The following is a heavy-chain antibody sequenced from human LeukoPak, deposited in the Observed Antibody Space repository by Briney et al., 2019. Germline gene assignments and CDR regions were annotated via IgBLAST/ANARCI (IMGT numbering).Heavy chain of an antibody. D-gene: IGHD3-22*01. Sequence: SETLSLTCTVSGGSISSYYWSWIRQPPGKGLEWIGYIYYSGGTNYNPSLKSRVTISVDTSKNQFSLKLSSVTAADTAVYYCARDYNYDSSGYYPALGMDVWGQGTTVTVSS. CDR2: IYYSGGT. CDR1: GGSISSYY. V-gene: IGHV4-59*01. CDR3: ARDYNYDSSGYYPALGMDV. J-gene: IGHJ6*02.